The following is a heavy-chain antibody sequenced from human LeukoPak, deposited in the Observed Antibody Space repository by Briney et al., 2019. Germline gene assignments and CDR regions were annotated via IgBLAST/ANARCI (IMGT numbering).Heavy chain of an antibody. J-gene: IGHJ5*02. CDR2: IKQDGSEK. Sequence: PGGSLRLSCAASGFTFSSYWMSWVRQAPGKGLEWVANIKQDGSEKYYVDSVKGRFTISRDNAKNSLYLQMNSLRAEDTAVYYCARGEYYDFWSGNFDPWGQGTLVTVSS. CDR3: ARGEYYDFWSGNFDP. D-gene: IGHD3-3*01. CDR1: GFTFSSYW. V-gene: IGHV3-7*01.